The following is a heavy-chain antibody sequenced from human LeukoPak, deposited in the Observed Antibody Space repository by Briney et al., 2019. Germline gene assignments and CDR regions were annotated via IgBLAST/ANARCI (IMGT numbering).Heavy chain of an antibody. CDR3: ARDGDTAMVSFYDI. CDR2: IIPMFGTP. J-gene: IGHJ3*02. CDR1: GVIFSSYA. V-gene: IGHV1-69*13. D-gene: IGHD5-18*01. Sequence: ASVKVSCKASGVIFSSYAITWVRQAPGQGLEWMGGIIPMFGTPNYAQKFQGRVTITADESTNTAYMELSSLTYEDTAMYYCARDGDTAMVSFYDIWDQGTKVTVSS.